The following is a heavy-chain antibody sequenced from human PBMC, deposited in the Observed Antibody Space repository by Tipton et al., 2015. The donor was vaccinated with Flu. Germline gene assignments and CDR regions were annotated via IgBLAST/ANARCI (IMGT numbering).Heavy chain of an antibody. J-gene: IGHJ6*02. D-gene: IGHD6-13*01. Sequence: SLRLSCTASGFTFSNYGMHWVRQAPGKGLEWVAIISYDGIERSYADSVKGRFTISRDNSKSTLILQMNSLRPEDTAVYYCAKDPGGSSLSLFHYYDMDVWGQGTTVTVSS. V-gene: IGHV3-30*18. CDR3: AKDPGGSSLSLFHYYDMDV. CDR2: ISYDGIER. CDR1: GFTFSNYG.